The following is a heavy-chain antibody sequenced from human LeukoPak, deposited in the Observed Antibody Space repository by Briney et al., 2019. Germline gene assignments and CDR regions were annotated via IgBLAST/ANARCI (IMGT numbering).Heavy chain of an antibody. CDR1: GGSISSSTYY. Sequence: PSETLSLTCTVSGGSISSSTYYWGWIRQPPGKGLEWIGSIYYTGSTYYKPSLKSRVTILVDTSKNQFSLKLSSVTAADTAVYYCARDSYFHGSGSYPWFDPWGQGTLVTVSS. CDR2: IYYTGST. D-gene: IGHD3-10*01. J-gene: IGHJ5*02. CDR3: ARDSYFHGSGSYPWFDP. V-gene: IGHV4-39*07.